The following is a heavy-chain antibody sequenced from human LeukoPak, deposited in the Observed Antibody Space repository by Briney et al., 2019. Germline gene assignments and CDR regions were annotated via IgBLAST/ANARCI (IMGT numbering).Heavy chain of an antibody. CDR1: GGSISSGGYY. D-gene: IGHD3-22*01. CDR2: IYYSGST. J-gene: IGHJ4*02. V-gene: IGHV4-31*03. Sequence: SETLSLTCTVSGGSISSGGYYWSWIRQHPGKGLEWIGYIYYSGSTYYNPSLKSRVTISVDTSKNQFSLKLSSVTAADTAVYYCARELEGYYYDGRRAYYFDYWGQGTLVTVSS. CDR3: ARELEGYYYDGRRAYYFDY.